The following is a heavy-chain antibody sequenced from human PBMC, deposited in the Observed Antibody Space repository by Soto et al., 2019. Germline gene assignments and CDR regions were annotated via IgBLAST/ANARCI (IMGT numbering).Heavy chain of an antibody. Sequence: EASVKVSCKASGGTFSSYAISWVRQAPGQGLEWMGGIIPIFGTANYAQKFQGRVTITADESTSTAYMELSSLRSEDTAVYYCASVKNYYDSSGYYFDYWGQGTLVTVSS. CDR2: IIPIFGTA. D-gene: IGHD3-22*01. CDR1: GGTFSSYA. V-gene: IGHV1-69*13. J-gene: IGHJ4*02. CDR3: ASVKNYYDSSGYYFDY.